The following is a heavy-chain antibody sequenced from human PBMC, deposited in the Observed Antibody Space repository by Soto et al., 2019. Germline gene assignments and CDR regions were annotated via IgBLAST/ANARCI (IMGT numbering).Heavy chain of an antibody. V-gene: IGHV4-59*05. CDR1: GGSISSYY. J-gene: IGHJ6*02. CDR3: ARQWWYYDSSGPSYYYYGMDV. D-gene: IGHD3-22*01. Sequence: SETLSLTCTVSGGSISSYYWSWIRQPPGKGLEWIGSIYYSGSTYYNPSLKSRVTISVDTSKNQFSLKLSSVTAADTAVYYCARQWWYYDSSGPSYYYYGMDVWGQGTTVTVSS. CDR2: IYYSGST.